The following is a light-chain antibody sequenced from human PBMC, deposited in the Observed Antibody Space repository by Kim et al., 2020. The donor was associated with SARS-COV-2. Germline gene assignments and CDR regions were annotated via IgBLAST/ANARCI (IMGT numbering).Light chain of an antibody. V-gene: IGKV1-17*03. Sequence: SESVGDTVTVTCRASQHINRFLAWFQQTPAKVPKRPVYHASTLQSGVPSSSRGSGSGTEFSLTISSLQPEDFATYYCLQHKSYPYSFGQGPKLEIK. J-gene: IGKJ2*03. CDR2: HAS. CDR1: QHINRF. CDR3: LQHKSYPYS.